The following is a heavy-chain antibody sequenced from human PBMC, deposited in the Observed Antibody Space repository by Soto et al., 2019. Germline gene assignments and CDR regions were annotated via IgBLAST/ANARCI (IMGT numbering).Heavy chain of an antibody. Sequence: GASVKVSCKASGGTFSSYAISWVRQAPGQGLEWMGGIIPIFGTANYAQKFQGRVTITADKSTSTAYMELSSLRSEDTAVYYCARGASDFWSGYYYYYGMDVWGQGTTVTVSS. CDR2: IIPIFGTA. V-gene: IGHV1-69*06. D-gene: IGHD3-3*01. CDR1: GGTFSSYA. J-gene: IGHJ6*02. CDR3: ARGASDFWSGYYYYYGMDV.